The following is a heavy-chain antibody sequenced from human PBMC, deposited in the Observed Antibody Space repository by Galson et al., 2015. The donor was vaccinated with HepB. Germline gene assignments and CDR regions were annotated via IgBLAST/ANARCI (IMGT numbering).Heavy chain of an antibody. CDR1: GFTFSSYG. CDR2: IWYDGSNK. J-gene: IGHJ4*02. CDR3: ARGEGYSYGYGGY. D-gene: IGHD5-18*01. V-gene: IGHV3-33*01. Sequence: SLRLSCAASGFTFSSYGMHWVRQAPGKGLEWVAVIWYDGSNKYYADSVKGRFTISRDNSKNTLYLQMNSLRAEDTAVYYCARGEGYSYGYGGYWGQGTLVTVSS.